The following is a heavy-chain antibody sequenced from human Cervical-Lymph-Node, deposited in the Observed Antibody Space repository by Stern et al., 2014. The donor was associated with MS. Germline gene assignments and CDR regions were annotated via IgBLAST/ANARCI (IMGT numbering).Heavy chain of an antibody. D-gene: IGHD3-22*01. CDR3: AREFNYDSSGYYFYY. V-gene: IGHV1-69*01. J-gene: IGHJ4*02. CDR2: IIPIFGTA. CDR1: GGTFSTYG. Sequence: QVQLVQSGAEVKKPGSSVKVSCKASGGTFSTYGISWVRQAPGQGLEWMGGIIPIFGTANYAQKFQGRVTITADESTNTAYMELSSLRSEDTAVYYCAREFNYDSSGYYFYYWVQGTLVTVSS.